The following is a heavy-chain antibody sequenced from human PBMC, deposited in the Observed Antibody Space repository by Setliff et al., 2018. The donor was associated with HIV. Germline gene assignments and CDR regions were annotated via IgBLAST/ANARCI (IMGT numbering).Heavy chain of an antibody. CDR2: ISSSSSYI. V-gene: IGHV3-21*01. CDR1: GFTFSNYN. D-gene: IGHD6-19*01. Sequence: GSLRLSCAASGFTFSNYNMNWVRQAPGKGLEWVSSISSSSSYIYYANSVKGRFTISRDNAKNSLYLQTSSLRAEDTAVYYCARDHEDSGWYVESVDYWGQGTLVTVSS. J-gene: IGHJ4*02. CDR3: ARDHEDSGWYVESVDY.